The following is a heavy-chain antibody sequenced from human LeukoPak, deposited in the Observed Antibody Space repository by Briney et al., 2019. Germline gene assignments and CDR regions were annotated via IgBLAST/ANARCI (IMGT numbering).Heavy chain of an antibody. CDR2: TYYRSKWYN. D-gene: IGHD6-19*01. J-gene: IGHJ5*02. CDR3: ASGGIAVAGRNWFDP. CDR1: GDSVSSNSAA. V-gene: IGHV6-1*01. Sequence: SQTLSLTCATSGDSVSSNSAAWSWIRQSPSRGLEWLGRTYYRSKWYNDYAVSVKSRIIINPDTSKNQFSLQLSSVTPEDTAVYYCASGGIAVAGRNWFDPWGQGTLVTVSS.